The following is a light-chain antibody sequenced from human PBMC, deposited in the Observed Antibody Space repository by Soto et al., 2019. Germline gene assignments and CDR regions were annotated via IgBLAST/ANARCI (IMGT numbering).Light chain of an antibody. CDR2: GAS. Sequence: EIVMTQSPATLSVSPGERATLSCRTSQSVSTNLAWYQQKPGQAPRLLIYGASTRATGIPARFSGSGSGTEFTLTISNLEPEDFAVYYCQHRRNWPTFGQGTRLEI. V-gene: IGKV3-15*01. J-gene: IGKJ5*01. CDR1: QSVSTN. CDR3: QHRRNWPT.